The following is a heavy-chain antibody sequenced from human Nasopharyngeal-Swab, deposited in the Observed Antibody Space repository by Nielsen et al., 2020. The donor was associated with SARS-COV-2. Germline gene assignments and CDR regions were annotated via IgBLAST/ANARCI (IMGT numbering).Heavy chain of an antibody. V-gene: IGHV1-2*06. CDR2: LTPASGDT. CDR1: GYSFTGYY. D-gene: IGHD3-10*01. J-gene: IGHJ4*02. CDR3: ARVPGHPSF. Sequence: ASVKVSCKASGYSFTGYYLHWVRQAPGQGLEWMGRLTPASGDTEYAQKFQDRVTMTRDTSITTAYMELSRLRSDDTAVYYCARVPGHPSFWGQGTLVTVSS.